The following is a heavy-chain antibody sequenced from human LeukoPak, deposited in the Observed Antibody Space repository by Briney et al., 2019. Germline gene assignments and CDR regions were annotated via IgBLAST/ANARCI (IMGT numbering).Heavy chain of an antibody. CDR2: IYYSGST. J-gene: IGHJ2*01. D-gene: IGHD3-22*01. Sequence: SQTLSLTCTVSGGSISSGDHYWSWIRKPPGKGLEWIGYIYYSGSTYYNPSLKSRVTISVDRSKNQFSLKLSSVTAADTAVYHCARERAKFYYDSSAENWYFDLWGRGTLVTVSS. V-gene: IGHV4-30-4*01. CDR1: GGSISSGDHY. CDR3: ARERAKFYYDSSAENWYFDL.